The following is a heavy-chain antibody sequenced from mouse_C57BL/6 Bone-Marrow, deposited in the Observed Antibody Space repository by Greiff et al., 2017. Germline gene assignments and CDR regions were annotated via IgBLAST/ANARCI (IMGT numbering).Heavy chain of an antibody. D-gene: IGHD2-2*01. CDR3: ARWGIYYGSTRYYAMDY. J-gene: IGHJ4*01. CDR2: ISNLAYSI. V-gene: IGHV5-15*01. CDR1: GFTFSDYG. Sequence: EVKLMESGGGLVQPGGSLKLSCAASGFTFSDYGMAWVRQAPRKGPEWVAFISNLAYSIYYADTVTGRFTIARENAKNTLYLEMSSLRSEDTAMYYCARWGIYYGSTRYYAMDYWGQGTSVTVSS.